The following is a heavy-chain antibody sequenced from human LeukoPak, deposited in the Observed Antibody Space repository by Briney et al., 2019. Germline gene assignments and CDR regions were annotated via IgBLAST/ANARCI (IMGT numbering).Heavy chain of an antibody. CDR1: GYTFTGYY. J-gene: IGHJ6*03. CDR2: INPNSGGT. CDR3: ARDHPPITMVRGVIGYYMDV. V-gene: IGHV1-2*02. D-gene: IGHD3-10*01. Sequence: ASVKVSCKASGYTFTGYYMHWVRQAPGQGLEWMGWINPNSGGTNYAQKFQGRVTMTRDTSISTAYMELSRLRSDDTAVYYCARDHPPITMVRGVIGYYMDVWGKGTTVTISS.